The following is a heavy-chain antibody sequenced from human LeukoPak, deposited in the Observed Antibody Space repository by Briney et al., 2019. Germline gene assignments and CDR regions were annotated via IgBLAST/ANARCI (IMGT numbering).Heavy chain of an antibody. CDR1: GFSFSSYW. J-gene: IGHJ3*02. V-gene: IGHV3-74*01. Sequence: QPGGSLRLSCAASGFSFSSYWVHWIRQAPGKGLVWVARINADGSSISYVDSVKGRFTISRDNAENTLDLQMKSLRAEDTAVYYCVTLTTAVNQGAFDIWSQGTMVTVSS. CDR3: VTLTTAVNQGAFDI. D-gene: IGHD3-9*01. CDR2: INADGSSI.